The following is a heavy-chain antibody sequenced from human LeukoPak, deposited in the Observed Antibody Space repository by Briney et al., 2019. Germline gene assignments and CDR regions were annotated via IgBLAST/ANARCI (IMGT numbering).Heavy chain of an antibody. Sequence: SGGSLRLSCAASGFTVSSNYMSWVRQAPGKGLECVSVIHSGGSTYYADSVKGRFTISRDSAKNTLYLQMNSLRAEDTALYYCARVRGSWYVDYWGQGTLVTVSS. CDR3: ARVRGSWYVDY. CDR1: GFTVSSNY. CDR2: IHSGGST. D-gene: IGHD6-13*01. J-gene: IGHJ4*02. V-gene: IGHV3-53*01.